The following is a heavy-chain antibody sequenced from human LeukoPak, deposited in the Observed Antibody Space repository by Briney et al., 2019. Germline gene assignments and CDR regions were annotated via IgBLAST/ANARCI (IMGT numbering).Heavy chain of an antibody. J-gene: IGHJ4*02. Sequence: GGSLRPSCAASEFTFSSFGMHWVRQAPGKGLEWVTVIWYDESKKFYADSVKGRFTISRDISKSTLYLQMNSLRMEDTAMYYCARDGGSGLDYWGQGTLVTVSS. CDR2: IWYDESKK. CDR1: EFTFSSFG. CDR3: ARDGGSGLDY. D-gene: IGHD3-10*01. V-gene: IGHV3-33*01.